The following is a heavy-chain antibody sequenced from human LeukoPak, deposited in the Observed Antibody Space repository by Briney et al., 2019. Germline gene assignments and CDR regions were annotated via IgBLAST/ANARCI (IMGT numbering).Heavy chain of an antibody. D-gene: IGHD6-19*01. J-gene: IGHJ4*02. CDR1: GFTFSSYA. Sequence: GGSLRLSCAASGFTFSSYAMSWVRPAPGRGLECVSAISGSGDYTYLADSLKGRFTISRDNSKNTLYLQMNSLRDEDTAVYYCAKGSTSGWYSNRDFDYWGQGTLVTVSS. CDR2: ISGSGDYT. V-gene: IGHV3-23*01. CDR3: AKGSTSGWYSNRDFDY.